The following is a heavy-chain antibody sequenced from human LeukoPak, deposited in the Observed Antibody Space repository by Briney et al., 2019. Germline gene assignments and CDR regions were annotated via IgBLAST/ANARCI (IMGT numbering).Heavy chain of an antibody. V-gene: IGHV3-33*08. CDR3: ARDFGLWFGELSYYFDY. Sequence: GRSLRLSCAASGFTFSSYAMHWVRQAPGKGLEWVAVIWYDGSNKYYADSVKGRFTISRDNSKNTLYLQMNSLRAEDTAVYYCARDFGLWFGELSYYFDYWGQGTLVTVSS. CDR1: GFTFSSYA. CDR2: IWYDGSNK. D-gene: IGHD3-10*01. J-gene: IGHJ4*02.